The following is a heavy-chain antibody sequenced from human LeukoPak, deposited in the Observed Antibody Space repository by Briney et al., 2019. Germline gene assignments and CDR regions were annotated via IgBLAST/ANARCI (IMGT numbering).Heavy chain of an antibody. CDR2: ISAYNGNT. V-gene: IGHV1-18*01. D-gene: IGHD2-2*01. CDR1: GYTFTSYG. J-gene: IGHJ3*02. Sequence: VASVKVSCKASGYTFTSYGISWVRQAPGQGLEWMGWISAYNGNTNYAQKLQGRVTMTTDTSTSTAYMELRSLRSDDTAVYYCARDLVVVVPAAIVPYAFDIWGQGTIVTVSS. CDR3: ARDLVVVVPAAIVPYAFDI.